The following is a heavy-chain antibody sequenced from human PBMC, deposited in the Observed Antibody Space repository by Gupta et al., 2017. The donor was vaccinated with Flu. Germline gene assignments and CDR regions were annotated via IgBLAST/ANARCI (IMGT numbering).Heavy chain of an antibody. Sequence: EVQLVESGGGLVQPGRSLRLSCTGSGFTFGDYAISWFRQAPGKGLEWIGFIRSKTISGTIEYAASVKGRFTISRDDSKSIAYLQMNSLKTEDTAVYYCTRDPRHYGDYADAFDIWGQGTMVTVSS. CDR1: GFTFGDYA. CDR3: TRDPRHYGDYADAFDI. V-gene: IGHV3-49*03. CDR2: IRSKTISGTI. J-gene: IGHJ3*02. D-gene: IGHD4-17*01.